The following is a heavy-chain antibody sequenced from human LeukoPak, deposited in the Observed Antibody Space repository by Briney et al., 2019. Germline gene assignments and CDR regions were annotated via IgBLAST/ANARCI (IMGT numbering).Heavy chain of an antibody. CDR2: IYYSGST. D-gene: IGHD4-17*01. CDR1: GYSISSSSYY. J-gene: IGHJ4*02. CDR3: ARGRYYFDY. Sequence: PSETLSLTCAVSGYSISSSSYYWGWIRQPPGKGLEWIGSIYYSGSTYYNPSLKSRVTISVDTSKNQFSLKLSSVTAADTAVYYCARGRYYFDYWGQGTLVTVSS. V-gene: IGHV4-39*07.